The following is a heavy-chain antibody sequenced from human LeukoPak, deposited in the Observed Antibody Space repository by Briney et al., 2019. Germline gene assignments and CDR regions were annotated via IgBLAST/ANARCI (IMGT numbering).Heavy chain of an antibody. D-gene: IGHD6-19*01. J-gene: IGHJ3*02. CDR2: INPTSGGT. CDR1: GYTFTGYY. Sequence: ASVKVSCKASGYTFTGYYMHWVRQAPGQGLEWMGWINPTSGGTNYAQKFQGRVTMTRDPSISTAYMELSWLRSDDTAVYYCAREVAVPGVNAFDIWGQGTRVTVSS. V-gene: IGHV1-2*02. CDR3: AREVAVPGVNAFDI.